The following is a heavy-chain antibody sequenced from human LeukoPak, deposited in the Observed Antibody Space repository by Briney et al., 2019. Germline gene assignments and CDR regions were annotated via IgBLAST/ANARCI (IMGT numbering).Heavy chain of an antibody. D-gene: IGHD6-19*01. CDR3: ARSSSGWYRGEVY. CDR2: IYYSGST. V-gene: IGHV4-39*01. J-gene: IGHJ4*02. CDR1: GGSISSSSYY. Sequence: SETLSLTCTVSGGSISSSSYYWGWIRQPPGKGLEWIGSIYYSGSTYYNPSLKSRVTISVDTSKNQFSLKLSSVTAADTAVYYCARSSSGWYRGEVYWGQGTLVTVSS.